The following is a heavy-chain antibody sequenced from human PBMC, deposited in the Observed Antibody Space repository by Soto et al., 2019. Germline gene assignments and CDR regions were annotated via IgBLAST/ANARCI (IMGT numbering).Heavy chain of an antibody. V-gene: IGHV4-59*01. CDR1: GVSISNNY. Sequence: QVQLQESGPGLVKPSETLSLTCTVSGVSISNNYWSWIRQPPGKGLEWIGYIYYNGNTNYSPSLKSRVNMSVDTSRNQISLKLTTVTAADTAVYYCTRANWYSEYWGQGTLVTVSS. J-gene: IGHJ4*02. D-gene: IGHD7-27*01. CDR3: TRANWYSEY. CDR2: IYYNGNT.